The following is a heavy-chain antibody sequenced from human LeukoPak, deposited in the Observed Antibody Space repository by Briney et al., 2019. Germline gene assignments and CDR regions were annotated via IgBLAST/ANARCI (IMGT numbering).Heavy chain of an antibody. V-gene: IGHV1-2*02. D-gene: IGHD1-26*01. CDR1: GYTFTGYY. CDR3: ATEGSAIVGAAFDY. CDR2: INPNSGGT. Sequence: SVKVSCKASGYTFTGYYMHWVRQAPGQGLEWMGWINPNSGGTNYAQKFQGRVTMTRDTSISTAYMELSRLRSEDTAVYYCATEGSAIVGAAFDYWGQGTLVTVSS. J-gene: IGHJ4*02.